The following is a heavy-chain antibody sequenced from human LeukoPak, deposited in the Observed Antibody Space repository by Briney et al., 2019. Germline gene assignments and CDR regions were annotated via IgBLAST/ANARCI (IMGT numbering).Heavy chain of an antibody. V-gene: IGHV3-15*01. D-gene: IGHD1-7*01. J-gene: IGHJ4*02. CDR2: IKSKTDGGIT. CDR3: VTRPTDKWKYLPYFDY. CDR1: GFTFSDAW. Sequence: GGSLRLSCAASGFTFSDAWMNWVRQAPGKGLEWLGRIKSKTDGGITDYAAPVKGRFTISRDDSKNMLYLQMNSLRTEDTAVYYCVTRPTDKWKYLPYFDYWGQGTLVTVSS.